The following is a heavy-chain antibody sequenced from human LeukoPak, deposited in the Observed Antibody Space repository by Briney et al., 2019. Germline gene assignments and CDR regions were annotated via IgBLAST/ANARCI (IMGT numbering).Heavy chain of an antibody. J-gene: IGHJ4*02. CDR2: IWYDGSNK. CDR1: GFTFSSYG. V-gene: IGHV3-33*06. D-gene: IGHD6-6*01. Sequence: GRSLRLSCAASGFTFSSYGMHWVRQAPGKGLEWVAVIWYDGSNKYYADSVKGRFTISRDNSKNTLYLQMNSLRAEDTAVYYCAKDSVSIAAPTTRFDYWGQGTLVTVSS. CDR3: AKDSVSIAAPTTRFDY.